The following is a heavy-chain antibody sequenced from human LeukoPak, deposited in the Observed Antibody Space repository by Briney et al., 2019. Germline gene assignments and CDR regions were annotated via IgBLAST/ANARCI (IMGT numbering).Heavy chain of an antibody. CDR2: ISSSSIYI. V-gene: IGHV3-21*01. J-gene: IGHJ4*02. CDR1: GFTFTTYT. CDR3: AREGAGGYVDY. D-gene: IGHD5-12*01. Sequence: TTGGSLRLSCAASGFTFTTYTMNWGRQAPGKGLEWVSSISSSSIYIYYADSLEGRFTISRDNAKNSLYLQIDSLRADDTAVYYCAREGAGGYVDYWGQGTLVAVSS.